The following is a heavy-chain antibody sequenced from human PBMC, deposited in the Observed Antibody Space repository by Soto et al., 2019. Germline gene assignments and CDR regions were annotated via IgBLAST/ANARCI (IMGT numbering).Heavy chain of an antibody. J-gene: IGHJ5*01. CDR2: IGGGGGGI. Sequence: GGSLRLSCAASGFVFYTYAMTWVRQAPGKGLEWVASIGGGGGGIYYAASVRDRFTISRDNSDNKLFLQMDRLRPDDTGVYYCPEESRNVDSLGIWDSWGPGTMVTVPS. V-gene: IGHV3-23*01. D-gene: IGHD3-9*01. CDR1: GFVFYTYA. CDR3: PEESRNVDSLGIWDS.